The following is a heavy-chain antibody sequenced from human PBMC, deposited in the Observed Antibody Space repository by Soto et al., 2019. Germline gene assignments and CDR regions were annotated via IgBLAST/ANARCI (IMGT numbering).Heavy chain of an antibody. J-gene: IGHJ4*02. D-gene: IGHD2-2*01. CDR2: IYYSGST. CDR1: GGSVSSSSYY. Sequence: SETLSLTCTVSGGSVSSSSYYWGWIRQPPGKGLEWIGSIYYSGSTYYNPSLKSRVTISVDTSKNQFSLKLSSVTAADTAVYYCARQSNAAMDYWGQGTLVTVSS. V-gene: IGHV4-39*01. CDR3: ARQSNAAMDY.